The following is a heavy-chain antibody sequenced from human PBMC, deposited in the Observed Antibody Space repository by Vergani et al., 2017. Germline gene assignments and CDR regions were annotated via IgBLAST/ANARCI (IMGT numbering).Heavy chain of an antibody. CDR3: AKDPPRKNPLYYYGMDV. CDR2: IRYDGSNK. V-gene: IGHV3-30*02. Sequence: QVQLVESGGGVVQPGGSLRLSCAASGFTFSSYGMHWVRQAPGKGLEWVAFIRYDGSNKYYADSVKGRFTISRDNSKNTLYLQMNSLRAEDTAVYYCAKDPPRKNPLYYYGMDVWGQGTTVTVSS. CDR1: GFTFSSYG. J-gene: IGHJ6*02.